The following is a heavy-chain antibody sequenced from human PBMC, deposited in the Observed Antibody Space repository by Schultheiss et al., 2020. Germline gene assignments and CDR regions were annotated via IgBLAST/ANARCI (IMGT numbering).Heavy chain of an antibody. CDR1: GFTFSSYG. D-gene: IGHD6-6*01. CDR2: ISYDGSNK. J-gene: IGHJ6*02. CDR3: AKVQAARPIYYYYYGMDV. V-gene: IGHV3-30*18. Sequence: GGSLRLSCAASGFTFSSYGMHWVRQAPGKGLEWVAVISYDGSNKYYADSVKGQFTISRDNSKNTLYLQMNSLRAEDTAVYYCAKVQAARPIYYYYYGMDVWGQGTTVTVSS.